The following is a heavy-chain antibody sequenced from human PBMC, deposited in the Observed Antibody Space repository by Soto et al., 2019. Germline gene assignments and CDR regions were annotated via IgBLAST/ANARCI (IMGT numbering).Heavy chain of an antibody. V-gene: IGHV3-74*03. CDR3: ARDPYASHV. CDR1: GFTFSNYW. CDR2: INIDGSGT. Sequence: PGGSLRLSCAASGFTFSNYWIHWVRQAPGKGLVWVSRINIDGSGTTYADSVKGRFTISRDNAKNTVFLEMKNLRAEDTAVYYCARDPYASHVWGQGTTVTVSS. J-gene: IGHJ6*02. D-gene: IGHD4-17*01.